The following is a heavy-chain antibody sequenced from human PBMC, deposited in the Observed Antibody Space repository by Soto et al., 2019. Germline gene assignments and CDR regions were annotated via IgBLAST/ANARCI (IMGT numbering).Heavy chain of an antibody. V-gene: IGHV1-18*01. D-gene: IGHD3-22*01. J-gene: IGHJ4*02. CDR1: GYTFTSYG. CDR3: ATESNYDSSGDYHPLLDY. Sequence: ASVKVSCKASGYTFTSYGISWVRQAPGQGLEWMGWISAYNGNTNYAQKLQGRVTMTTDTSTSTAYMELRSLRSDDTAVYYCATESNYDSSGDYHPLLDYCGQGTLVIGSS. CDR2: ISAYNGNT.